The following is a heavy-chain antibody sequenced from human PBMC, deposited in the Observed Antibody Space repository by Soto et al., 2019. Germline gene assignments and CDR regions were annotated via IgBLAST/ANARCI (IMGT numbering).Heavy chain of an antibody. J-gene: IGHJ5*01. D-gene: IGHD2-8*01. Sequence: QVQLVQSGPEVKKPGASVRVSCKASGYTFTSYTLSWVRQAPGQGLKWMGRISAYNGDTNYAQNLQGRVTMTTDTSTSTAYMELRSLRSDHTALYYCARERGDDLVLMPPPGPWFDSWGQGTLVTVSS. CDR3: ARERGDDLVLMPPPGPWFDS. CDR1: GYTFTSYT. CDR2: ISAYNGDT. V-gene: IGHV1-18*01.